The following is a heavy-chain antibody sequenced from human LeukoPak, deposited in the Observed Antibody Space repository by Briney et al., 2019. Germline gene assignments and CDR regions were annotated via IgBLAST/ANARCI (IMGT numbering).Heavy chain of an antibody. V-gene: IGHV3-23*01. CDR2: ISGSGGST. CDR1: GFTFSSYA. CDR3: AKVLSAARMSKGFDY. D-gene: IGHD6-6*01. J-gene: IGHJ4*02. Sequence: PGGSLRLSCAASGFTFSSYAMSWVRQAPGKGLEWVSAISGSGGSTYYADTVKGRFTISRDNSKNTLYLQMNSLRAEDTAVYYCAKVLSAARMSKGFDYSGQGTLVTVSS.